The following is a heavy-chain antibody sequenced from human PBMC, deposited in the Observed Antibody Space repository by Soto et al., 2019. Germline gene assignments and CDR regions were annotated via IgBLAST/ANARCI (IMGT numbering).Heavy chain of an antibody. J-gene: IGHJ4*02. D-gene: IGHD3-10*01. Sequence: GPTLVNPTQTLTLTCTFSGFSLSTSGVGVGWIRQPPGKALEWLALIYWDDDKRYSPSLKSRLTITKDTSKNQVVLTMTNMDPVDTATYYCAHSYLAGGGVWFGEPRDYFDYGGQGTLVTVSS. CDR1: GFSLSTSGVG. V-gene: IGHV2-5*02. CDR3: AHSYLAGGGVWFGEPRDYFDY. CDR2: IYWDDDK.